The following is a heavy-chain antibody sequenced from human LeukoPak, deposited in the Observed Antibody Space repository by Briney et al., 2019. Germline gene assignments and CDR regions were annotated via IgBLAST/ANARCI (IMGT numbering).Heavy chain of an antibody. D-gene: IGHD3-22*01. J-gene: IGHJ4*02. CDR2: IYTSGST. CDR1: GGSISSYY. CDR3: ARSASEDYYDSSGYYYPVDY. V-gene: IGHV4-4*07. Sequence: SETLSLTCTVSGGSISSYYWSWIRQPAGKGLEWIGRIYTSGSTNYNPSLKSRVTMSVDTSKNQFSLKLSSVTAADTAVYYCARSASEDYYDSSGYYYPVDYWGQGTLVTVSS.